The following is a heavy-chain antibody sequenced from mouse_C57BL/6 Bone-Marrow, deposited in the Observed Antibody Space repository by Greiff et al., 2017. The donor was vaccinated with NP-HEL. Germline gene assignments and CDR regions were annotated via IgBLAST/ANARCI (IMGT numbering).Heavy chain of an antibody. D-gene: IGHD1-1*01. Sequence: EVMLVESGGGLVKPGGSLKLSCAASGFTFSSYAMSWVRQTPEKRLEWVATISDGGSYTYYPDNVKGRFTISRDNAKNNLYLQMSHLKSEDTAMYYCARGLYYYGPPWFAYWGQGTLVTVSA. CDR1: GFTFSSYA. CDR3: ARGLYYYGPPWFAY. CDR2: ISDGGSYT. J-gene: IGHJ3*01. V-gene: IGHV5-4*03.